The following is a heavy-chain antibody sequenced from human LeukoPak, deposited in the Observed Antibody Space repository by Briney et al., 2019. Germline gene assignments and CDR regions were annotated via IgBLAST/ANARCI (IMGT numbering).Heavy chain of an antibody. D-gene: IGHD6-13*01. J-gene: IGHJ4*02. Sequence: ASVKVSCKASGYTFTSYGISWVRQAPGQGLEWMGWISAYNGNTNYAQKLQGRVTMTTDTPTSTAYMELRSLRSDDTAVYYCARDHFSSSWSSYYFDYWGQGTLVTVSS. CDR3: ARDHFSSSWSSYYFDY. CDR2: ISAYNGNT. CDR1: GYTFTSYG. V-gene: IGHV1-18*01.